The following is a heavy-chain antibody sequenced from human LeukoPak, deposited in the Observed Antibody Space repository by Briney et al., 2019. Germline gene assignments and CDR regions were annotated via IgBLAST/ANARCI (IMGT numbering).Heavy chain of an antibody. Sequence: GGSLRLSCAASGFTFSSYGMHWVRQAPGKGLEWVAVISYDGSNKYYADSVEGRFTISRDNSKNTLYLQMNSLRAEDTAVYYCAKDSYYDSSGYYPVDYWGQGTLVTVSS. J-gene: IGHJ4*02. CDR2: ISYDGSNK. CDR3: AKDSYYDSSGYYPVDY. CDR1: GFTFSSYG. V-gene: IGHV3-30*18. D-gene: IGHD3-22*01.